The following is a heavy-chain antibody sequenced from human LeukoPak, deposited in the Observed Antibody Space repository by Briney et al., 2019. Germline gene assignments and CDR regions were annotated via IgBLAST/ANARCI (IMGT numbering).Heavy chain of an antibody. CDR1: GGSIITNNW. Sequence: PSGTLSLTCAVSGGSIITNNWWNWVRQPPGKGLEWIGEIHHTGRANYNPSLKTRVTITIDTSKSHLSLSLSSVTAADTAVYYCGGYYDGSPGYYAGDYWGQGTLVTVSS. D-gene: IGHD3-22*01. J-gene: IGHJ4*02. CDR3: GGYYDGSPGYYAGDY. V-gene: IGHV4-4*02. CDR2: IHHTGRA.